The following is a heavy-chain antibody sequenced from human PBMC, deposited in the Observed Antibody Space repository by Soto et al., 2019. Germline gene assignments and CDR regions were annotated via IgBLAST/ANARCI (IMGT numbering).Heavy chain of an antibody. CDR1: GFSFSDYE. Sequence: GGSLRLSCEASGFSFSDYEMNWVRQAPGEGLEWVAYIGRDGETTFYADSVEGRFVVSRDNAKNSLFLQMDRLTGDDTAVYFCARDTPPAELDPWGQGTLVTVSS. J-gene: IGHJ5*02. CDR2: IGRDGETT. V-gene: IGHV3-48*03. CDR3: ARDTPPAELDP. D-gene: IGHD1-26*01.